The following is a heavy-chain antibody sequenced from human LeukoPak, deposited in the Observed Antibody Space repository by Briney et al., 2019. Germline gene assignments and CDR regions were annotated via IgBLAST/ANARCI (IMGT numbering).Heavy chain of an antibody. CDR3: ARERGYSSSCFDY. CDR1: GFTFSSYG. Sequence: GRSLRLSCAASGFTFSSYGMHWVRQAPGKGLEWVAVISYDGSNKYYADSVKGRFTISRDNSKNTLYLQMNSLRPEDTAVYYCARERGYSSSCFDYWGQGTLVTVSS. D-gene: IGHD6-13*01. CDR2: ISYDGSNK. V-gene: IGHV3-30*03. J-gene: IGHJ4*02.